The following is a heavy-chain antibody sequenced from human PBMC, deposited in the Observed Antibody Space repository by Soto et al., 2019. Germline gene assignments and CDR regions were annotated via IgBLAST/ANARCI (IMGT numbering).Heavy chain of an antibody. D-gene: IGHD3-22*01. V-gene: IGHV3-30*18. CDR3: AKDLYSSGWSYYFDN. J-gene: IGHJ4*02. CDR1: GFTFSTYG. Sequence: QVQLVESGGGVVQPGRSLRLSCAASGFTFSTYGMHWVRQAPGKGLEWVAIISYNGNNKYSADSVKGRFTISRDNSKKTLYLQMNSLSAEDTAVYYCAKDLYSSGWSYYFDNWGQGTLVTVSS. CDR2: ISYNGNNK.